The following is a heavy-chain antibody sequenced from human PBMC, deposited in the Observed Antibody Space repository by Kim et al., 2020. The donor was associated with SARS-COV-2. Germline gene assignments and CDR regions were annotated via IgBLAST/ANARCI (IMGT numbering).Heavy chain of an antibody. Sequence: TNYNPSLKSRVTISVDKSKNQFSLKLSSVTAADTAVYYCARVEAMKVIYYWGQGTLVTVSS. V-gene: IGHV4-4*02. J-gene: IGHJ4*02. CDR2: T. CDR3: ARVEAMKVIYY. D-gene: IGHD3-22*01.